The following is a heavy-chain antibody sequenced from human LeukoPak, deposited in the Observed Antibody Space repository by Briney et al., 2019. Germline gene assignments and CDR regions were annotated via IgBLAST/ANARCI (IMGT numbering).Heavy chain of an antibody. CDR1: GYTFTGYY. CDR3: ARRRFGVVPNWFDP. Sequence: ASVKVSCTASGYTFTGYYMHWVRQTPGQGLEWMGWINPNSGGTNYAQKFQGRVTMTRDTSISTAYMELSSLRSEDTAVYYCARRRFGVVPNWFDPWGQGTLVTVSS. CDR2: INPNSGGT. V-gene: IGHV1-2*02. J-gene: IGHJ5*02. D-gene: IGHD3-3*01.